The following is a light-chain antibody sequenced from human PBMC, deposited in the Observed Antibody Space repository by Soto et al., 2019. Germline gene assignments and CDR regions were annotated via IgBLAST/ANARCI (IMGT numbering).Light chain of an antibody. J-gene: IGKJ1*01. CDR2: DAS. CDR3: QQYNSYSPT. Sequence: RMTESPSTLSASVGDRVTIPCRASQSISSWLAWYQQKPGKAPKLLIYDASSLESGVPSRFSGSGSGTEFTLTISSLQPDDFATYYCQQYNSYSPTFGQGTKVNIK. V-gene: IGKV1-5*01. CDR1: QSISSW.